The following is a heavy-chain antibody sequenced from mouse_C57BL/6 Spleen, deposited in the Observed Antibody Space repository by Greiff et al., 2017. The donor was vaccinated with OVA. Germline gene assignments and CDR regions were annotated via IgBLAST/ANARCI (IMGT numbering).Heavy chain of an antibody. CDR2: ISDGGSYT. D-gene: IGHD3-3*01. J-gene: IGHJ4*01. V-gene: IGHV5-4*01. CDR1: GFTFSSYA. Sequence: EVMLVESGGGLVKPGGSLKLSCAASGFTFSSYAMSWVRQTPEKRLEWVATISDGGSYTYYPDNVKGRFTISRDNAKNNLYLQMSHLKSEDTAMYYCAREGRYYAMDYWGQGTSVTVSS. CDR3: AREGRYYAMDY.